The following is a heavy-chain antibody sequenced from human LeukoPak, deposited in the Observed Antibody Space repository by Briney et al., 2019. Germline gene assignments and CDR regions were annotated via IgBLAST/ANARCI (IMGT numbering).Heavy chain of an antibody. Sequence: AGGSLKLSCVASGFSFGSYWMSWARQAPGKGLEWVANIKSDGSDKHYVDSVKGRFTISRDNAKNSLYLQMNSLTAEDTAVYYCASTVRLDYWGQGTLVTVSS. J-gene: IGHJ4*02. CDR1: GFSFGSYW. CDR2: IKSDGSDK. V-gene: IGHV3-7*05. CDR3: ASTVRLDY. D-gene: IGHD3-22*01.